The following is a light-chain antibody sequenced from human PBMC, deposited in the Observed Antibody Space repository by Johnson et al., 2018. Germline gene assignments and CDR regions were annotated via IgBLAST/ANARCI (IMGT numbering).Light chain of an antibody. CDR2: ENN. V-gene: IGLV1-51*02. J-gene: IGLJ1*01. CDR3: GTWDSSLSAGNV. Sequence: QSVLTQPPSVSAAPGQKVTISCSGSSSNIGNNYVSWYQQLPGTAPKLLIYENNKRPSGIPDRFSGSKSGTSATLGITGLQTGDEADYYRGTWDSSLSAGNVFGTGTNVTVL. CDR1: SSNIGNNY.